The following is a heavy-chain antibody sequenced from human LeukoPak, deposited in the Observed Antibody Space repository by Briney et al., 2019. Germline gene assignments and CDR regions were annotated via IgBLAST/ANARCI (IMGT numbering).Heavy chain of an antibody. V-gene: IGHV3-74*01. D-gene: IGHD1-14*01. CDR1: GFTFSSYW. Sequence: PGGSLRLSCAASGFTFSSYWMHWVRQAPGKGLVRVSRINSDGSSTSYADSVKGRFTISRDNAKNTLYLQMNSLRAEDTAVYYCARVNRFSPYYFVYWGQGTLVTVSS. CDR2: INSDGSST. CDR3: ARVNRFSPYYFVY. J-gene: IGHJ4*02.